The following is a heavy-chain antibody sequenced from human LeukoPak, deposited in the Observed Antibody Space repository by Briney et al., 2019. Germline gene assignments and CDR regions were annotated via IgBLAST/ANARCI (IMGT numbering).Heavy chain of an antibody. CDR3: AREYCSSTSCTAYFDY. V-gene: IGHV1-69*04. Sequence: ASVKVSCKASGGTFSSYTISWVRQAPGQGLEWMGRIIPILGIANYAQKFQGRVTITADKSTSTAYMELSSLRSEDTAVYYCAREYCSSTSCTAYFDYWGQGTLVTVSS. D-gene: IGHD2-2*01. J-gene: IGHJ4*02. CDR1: GGTFSSYT. CDR2: IIPILGIA.